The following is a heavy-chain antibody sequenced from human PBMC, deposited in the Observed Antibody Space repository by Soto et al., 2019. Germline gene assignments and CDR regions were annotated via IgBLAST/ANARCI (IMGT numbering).Heavy chain of an antibody. V-gene: IGHV3-30-3*01. CDR1: GFNFNHFA. J-gene: IGHJ1*01. CDR2: ISYDGLKK. CDR3: ARDGCSDTACYLQH. D-gene: IGHD5-12*01. Sequence: QVHLVESGGGVVQPGGSLKLSCAASGFNFNHFALNWVRQAPGKGPEWVAVISYDGLKKFYADSVKGRFTISRDTSTDTVSLQMNDLRVEDTSVYYCARDGCSDTACYLQHWGQGTLVTVSS.